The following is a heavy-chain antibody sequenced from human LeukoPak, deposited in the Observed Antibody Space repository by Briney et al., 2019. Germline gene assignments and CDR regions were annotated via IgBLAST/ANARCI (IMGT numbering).Heavy chain of an antibody. CDR2: IWYDGSNK. D-gene: IGHD1-26*01. V-gene: IGHV3-33*01. J-gene: IGHJ5*02. CDR1: GFNFRSYG. Sequence: GGSLRLSCAASGFNFRSYGMHWVRQAPGKGLEWEAIIWYDGSNKYYADSVKGRFTISRDNSKNTLYLQMNSLRAEDTAVYYCARGEELPHHWGQGTLVTVSS. CDR3: ARGEELPHH.